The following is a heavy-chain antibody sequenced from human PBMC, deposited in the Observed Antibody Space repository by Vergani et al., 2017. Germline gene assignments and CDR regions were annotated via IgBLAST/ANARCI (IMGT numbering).Heavy chain of an antibody. CDR1: GFSFRTFP. Sequence: DVDLVESGGGFVQPGGSRRLSCAASGFSFRTFPMFWVRQPPGKGLAWVSKISPVGRTTEYADSVRGRFTISRDNANSMLYLQMNSLRAEDTAVYYCAKLANYDFWSGYYPTPYFDYWGQGTLVTVSS. CDR2: ISPVGRTT. J-gene: IGHJ4*02. V-gene: IGHV3-74*03. D-gene: IGHD3-3*01. CDR3: AKLANYDFWSGYYPTPYFDY.